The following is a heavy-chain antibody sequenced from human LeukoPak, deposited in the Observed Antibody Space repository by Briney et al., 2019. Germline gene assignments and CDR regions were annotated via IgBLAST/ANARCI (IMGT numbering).Heavy chain of an antibody. Sequence: PGGSLRLSCAASGFTFSSSSMNWVRQAPGKGLEWVSSIGGSSSYIYYADSVKGRFTVSRDNAKNSLYLQMNSLRAEDTALYYCARYYDSSGYYYNPFDYWGQGTLVTVSS. J-gene: IGHJ4*02. CDR3: ARYYDSSGYYYNPFDY. V-gene: IGHV3-21*04. D-gene: IGHD3-22*01. CDR2: IGGSSSYI. CDR1: GFTFSSSS.